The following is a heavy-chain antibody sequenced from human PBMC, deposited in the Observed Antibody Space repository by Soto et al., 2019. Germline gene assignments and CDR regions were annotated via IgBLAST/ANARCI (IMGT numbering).Heavy chain of an antibody. J-gene: IGHJ4*02. D-gene: IGHD6-6*01. V-gene: IGHV3-64D*06. CDR3: VTWGGIEARNFDY. CDR1: GFTFNTYA. Sequence: PGGSLRLSCSASGFTFNTYAMHWVRQAAGKGLEYVSAINRNGGTTYYADSVKGRFTISRDNSKNTLYLQMSSLRAEDTAVYYCVTWGGIEARNFDYWSRGTLVTVSS. CDR2: INRNGGTT.